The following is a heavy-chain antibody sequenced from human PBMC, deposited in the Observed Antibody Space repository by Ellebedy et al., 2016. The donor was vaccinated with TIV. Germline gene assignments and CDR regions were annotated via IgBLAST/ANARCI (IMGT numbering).Heavy chain of an antibody. Sequence: SETLSLTCTASGGSITSAPYYWGWVRQPPGKGLEWIGCINHSGYTIYNPSLKSRVTLSTDTSKNQISMKLSSVTAADTAVYYCSREGPLASPGINDAFDIWGQGTLVTVSS. CDR3: SREGPLASPGINDAFDI. CDR1: GGSITSAPYY. CDR2: INHSGYT. J-gene: IGHJ3*02. D-gene: IGHD6-13*01. V-gene: IGHV4-61*01.